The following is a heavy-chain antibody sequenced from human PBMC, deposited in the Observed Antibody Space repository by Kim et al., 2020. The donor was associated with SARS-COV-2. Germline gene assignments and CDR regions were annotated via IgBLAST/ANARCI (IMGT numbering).Heavy chain of an antibody. Sequence: ASVKVSCKASGYTFAAYGISWVRQARGQGLEWMGGIGAYNGMSDYGQTFHDRITMTTDISSSTAYLEVRSLRSDDTAIYYCARGGRGDHFNNGMDVWGQGTGVIVSS. J-gene: IGHJ6*02. CDR1: GYTFAAYG. D-gene: IGHD2-21*02. CDR3: ARGGRGDHFNNGMDV. CDR2: IGAYNGMS. V-gene: IGHV1-18*01.